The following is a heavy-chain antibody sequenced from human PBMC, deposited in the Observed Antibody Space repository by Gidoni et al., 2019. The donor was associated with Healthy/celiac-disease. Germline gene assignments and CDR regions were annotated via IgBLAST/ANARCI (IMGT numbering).Heavy chain of an antibody. CDR3: AHTYDYGDNVGSRGNWFDP. V-gene: IGHV2-5*02. CDR2: SALDDDK. Sequence: QITLTEPGPTLVKPTQTLTLTCAFSGFSLSTSGVGVGWIRQPPGKALEWRALSALDDDKRYSPSLKSRLTITKDTSKNQVVLTMPNMDPVDTATYYCAHTYDYGDNVGSRGNWFDPWGQGTLVTVSS. CDR1: GFSLSTSGVG. D-gene: IGHD4-17*01. J-gene: IGHJ5*02.